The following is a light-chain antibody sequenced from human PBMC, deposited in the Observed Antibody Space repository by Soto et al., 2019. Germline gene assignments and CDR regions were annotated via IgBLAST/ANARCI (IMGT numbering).Light chain of an antibody. J-gene: IGKJ4*01. Sequence: EIVMTQSPATLSVSPGERATLSCRASQSVSSNLAWYQQKPGQAPRLLIYGASSRATGIPDRFSGSGSGTDFTLTISRLEPEDFAFYYCQQYGSSPLTFGGGNKGDIK. CDR3: QQYGSSPLT. CDR1: QSVSSN. CDR2: GAS. V-gene: IGKV3-20*01.